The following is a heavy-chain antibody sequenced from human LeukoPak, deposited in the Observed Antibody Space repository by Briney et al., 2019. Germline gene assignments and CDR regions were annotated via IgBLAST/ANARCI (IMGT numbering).Heavy chain of an antibody. Sequence: ASVKVSCKASGYTFTSYYMHWVRQAPGQGLEWMGIINPSGGSTSYAQKFQGRVTMTRDTSTSTVYMELSSLRSEDTAVYYCARARADYYDSSGYYYLLGDYWGQGTLVTVSS. CDR3: ARARADYYDSSGYYYLLGDY. CDR1: GYTFTSYY. J-gene: IGHJ4*02. CDR2: INPSGGST. V-gene: IGHV1-46*01. D-gene: IGHD3-22*01.